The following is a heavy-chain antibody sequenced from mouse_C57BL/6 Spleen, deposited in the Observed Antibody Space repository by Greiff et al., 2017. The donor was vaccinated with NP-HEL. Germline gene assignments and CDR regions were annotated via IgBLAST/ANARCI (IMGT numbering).Heavy chain of an antibody. Sequence: DVQLVESGGGLVKPGGSLKLSCAASGFTFSDYGMHWVRQAPEKGLEWVAYISSGSSTIYYADTVKGRFTISRDNAKNTLFLQMTSLRSEDTAMYYCAKPITTVVADYAMDYWGQGTSVTVSS. J-gene: IGHJ4*01. V-gene: IGHV5-17*01. CDR3: AKPITTVVADYAMDY. CDR1: GFTFSDYG. CDR2: ISSGSSTI. D-gene: IGHD1-1*01.